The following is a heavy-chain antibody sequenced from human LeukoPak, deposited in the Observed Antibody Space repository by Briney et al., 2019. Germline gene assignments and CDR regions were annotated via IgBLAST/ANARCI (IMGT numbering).Heavy chain of an antibody. V-gene: IGHV1-69*13. CDR3: ARLNPTYYGSGSAYS. CDR2: IIPIFGTA. J-gene: IGHJ5*02. Sequence: ASVKVSCKASGGTFSSYAISWVRQAPGQGLEWMGGIIPIFGTANYAQKFQGRVTITADESTSTAYMELSSLRSEDTAVYYCARLNPTYYGSGSAYSWGQGTLVTVSS. D-gene: IGHD3-10*01. CDR1: GGTFSSYA.